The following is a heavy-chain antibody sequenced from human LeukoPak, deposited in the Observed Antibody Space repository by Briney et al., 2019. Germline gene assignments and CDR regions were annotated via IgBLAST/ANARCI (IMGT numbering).Heavy chain of an antibody. Sequence: PSETLSLTCTVSGGSISSYYWNWIRQPPGKGLEWIGNIYNSGTTDYNPSLKSRVTISLNTSKNQISVKLSSVTAADTAVYYCARDKGPYWYFDLSGRGTLVTVSS. V-gene: IGHV4-59*01. CDR2: IYNSGTT. J-gene: IGHJ2*01. CDR1: GGSISSYY. CDR3: ARDKGPYWYFDL.